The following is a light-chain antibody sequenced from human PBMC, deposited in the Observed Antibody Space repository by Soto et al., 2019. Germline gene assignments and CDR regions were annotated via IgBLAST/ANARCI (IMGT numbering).Light chain of an antibody. CDR3: SSYAGSNNPYV. V-gene: IGLV2-8*01. CDR2: EVS. J-gene: IGLJ1*01. Sequence: QSVLTQPPSASGSAGQSVTISCTGTSSDVGGYNYVSWYQQHPGKAPKLMIYEVSKRPSGVPDRFSGSKSGNTASLTVSGLQAEDETDYYWSSYAGSNNPYVFGTGTTVTVL. CDR1: SSDVGGYNY.